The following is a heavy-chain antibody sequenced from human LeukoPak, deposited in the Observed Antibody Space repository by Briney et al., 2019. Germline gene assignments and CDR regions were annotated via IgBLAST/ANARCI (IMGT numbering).Heavy chain of an antibody. CDR2: INPNNGGT. Sequence: ASVKVSCKASGYTFTGYYMHWVRQAPGQGLEWMGWINPNNGGTNYAQKFQGWVTMTRDTSISTAYMELSRLRSDDTAVYYCARSLQHSSSWYKLDYWGQGTLVTVSS. CDR3: ARSLQHSSSWYKLDY. D-gene: IGHD6-13*01. J-gene: IGHJ4*02. CDR1: GYTFTGYY. V-gene: IGHV1-2*04.